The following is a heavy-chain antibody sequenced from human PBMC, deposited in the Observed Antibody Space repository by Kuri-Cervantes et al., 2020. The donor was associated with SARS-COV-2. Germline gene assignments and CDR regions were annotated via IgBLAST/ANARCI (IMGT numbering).Heavy chain of an antibody. CDR3: AGTTSGLAY. CDR1: GFTFSSYA. J-gene: IGHJ4*02. CDR2: ISGSGGST. Sequence: GESLKISCAASGFTFSSYAMSWVRPAPGKGLEWVSAISGSGGSTYYADSVKCRFTISRDNSKNTLYLQMNSLRAEDPAVYYCAGTTSGLAYWGQGTLVTVSS. D-gene: IGHD1-7*01. V-gene: IGHV3-23*01.